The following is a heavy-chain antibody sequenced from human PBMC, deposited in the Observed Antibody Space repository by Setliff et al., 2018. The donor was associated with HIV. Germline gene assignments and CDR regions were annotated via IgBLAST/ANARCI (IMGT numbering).Heavy chain of an antibody. CDR1: GFSFRSYA. V-gene: IGHV3-23*01. CDR3: AKTQTVITVYGPFDS. J-gene: IGHJ4*02. Sequence: GGSVRLSCAASGFSFRSYAVSWVRQAPGKGLEWVSVISGSGDITYYRESVKGRFTVSRDNSNNTVYLQMNSLRAEDTAMYYCAKTQTVITVYGPFDSWGQGTPVTVSS. CDR2: ISGSGDIT. D-gene: IGHD4-4*01.